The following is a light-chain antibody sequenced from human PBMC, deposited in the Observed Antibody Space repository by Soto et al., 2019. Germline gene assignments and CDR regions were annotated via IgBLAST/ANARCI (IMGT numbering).Light chain of an antibody. CDR3: QQYLASPPWT. CDR2: GTS. J-gene: IGKJ1*01. V-gene: IGKV3-20*01. Sequence: PGERAILSCRAIQRVNSGYLAWYQQKPGQAPKLLIYGTSIRAAGIADRFSGSGSGTDFTLTISRLEPEDFAVYSCQQYLASPPWTFGEGTKVE. CDR1: QRVNSGY.